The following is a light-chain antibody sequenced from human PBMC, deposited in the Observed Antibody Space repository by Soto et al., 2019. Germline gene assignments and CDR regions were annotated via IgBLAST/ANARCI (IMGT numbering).Light chain of an antibody. CDR2: GAS. CDR3: HQYNNWPPYT. CDR1: QSVSSN. Sequence: EIVMTQSPATLSVSPGERVTLSCRASQSVSSNLAWYQQKPGQAPRLLIYGASTRATGIPAMFSGSGSGTGFTLTISSLQSEDFAIYYCHQYNNWPPYTFGQGTKVDIK. V-gene: IGKV3-15*01. J-gene: IGKJ2*01.